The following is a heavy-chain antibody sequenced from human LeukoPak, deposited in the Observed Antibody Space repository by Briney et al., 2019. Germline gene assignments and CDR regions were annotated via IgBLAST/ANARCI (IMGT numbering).Heavy chain of an antibody. D-gene: IGHD4-17*01. CDR3: ALVTTDRPFDY. CDR2: ISGNGGST. CDR1: GFTFSSYA. Sequence: PGGSLRLSCAASGFTFSSYAMNWVRQNPGKGLEWVSGISGNGGSTYYADSVKGRFTISRDNSKNTLYVQMNSLRAEDTAIYYCALVTTDRPFDYWGQGTLVTVSS. V-gene: IGHV3-23*01. J-gene: IGHJ4*02.